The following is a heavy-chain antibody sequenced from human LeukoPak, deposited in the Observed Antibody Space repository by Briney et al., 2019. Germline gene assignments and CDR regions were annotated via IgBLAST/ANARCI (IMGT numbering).Heavy chain of an antibody. D-gene: IGHD6-19*01. J-gene: IGHJ4*02. CDR3: XXXXAVAGLGGGRIFDY. Sequence: PGGSLRLSCAASGFTFSNYGIHWVRQAPGKGLEWVAFIRYGGSDEYYAESVKGRFTISRDNSKNTLHLQMNSLRDEDRAVYYXXXXXAVAGLGGGRIFDYWGQGTLVTVSS. CDR1: GFTFSNYG. CDR2: IRYGGSDE. V-gene: IGHV3-30*02.